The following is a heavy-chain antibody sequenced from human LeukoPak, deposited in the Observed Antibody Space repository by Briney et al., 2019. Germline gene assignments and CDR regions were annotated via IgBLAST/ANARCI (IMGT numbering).Heavy chain of an antibody. Sequence: PSQTLSLACTVSGRSITSTLYYWGWLRQPAGKGLEWIVLIYYSGSTYYNPSLKSRVTISVDTSKPQFPLRLTSVTAADTAVYFCAGQPENTRGFYWGQAPWSPSPQ. D-gene: IGHD2-2*01. CDR3: AGQPENTRGFY. V-gene: IGHV4-39*01. CDR1: GRSITSTLYY. CDR2: IYYSGST. J-gene: IGHJ1*01.